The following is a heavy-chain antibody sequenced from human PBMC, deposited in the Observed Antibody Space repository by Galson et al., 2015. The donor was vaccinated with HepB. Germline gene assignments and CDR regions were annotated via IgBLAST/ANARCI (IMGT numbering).Heavy chain of an antibody. J-gene: IGHJ4*02. CDR2: ISYDGSNK. D-gene: IGHD1-26*01. Sequence: SLRLSCAASGFTFSSYGMHWVRQAPGKGLEWVAVISYDGSNKYYADPVKGRFTISRDNSKNTLYLQMNSLRAEDTAVYYCAKEWELTSFDYWGQGTLATVSS. CDR3: AKEWELTSFDY. CDR1: GFTFSSYG. V-gene: IGHV3-30*18.